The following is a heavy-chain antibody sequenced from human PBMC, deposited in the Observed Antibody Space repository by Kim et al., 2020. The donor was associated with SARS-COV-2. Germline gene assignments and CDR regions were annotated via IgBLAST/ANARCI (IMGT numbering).Heavy chain of an antibody. V-gene: IGHV3-30*18. J-gene: IGHJ6*03. CDR1: GFTFSSYG. CDR2: ISYDGSNK. CDR3: AKEVRFLEWLSPQYYYYYYMDV. Sequence: GGSLRLSCAASGFTFSSYGMHWVRQAPGKGLEWVAVISYDGSNKYYADSVKGRFTISRDNSKNTLYLQMNSLRAEDTAVYYCAKEVRFLEWLSPQYYYYYYMDVWGKGTTVTVSS. D-gene: IGHD3-3*01.